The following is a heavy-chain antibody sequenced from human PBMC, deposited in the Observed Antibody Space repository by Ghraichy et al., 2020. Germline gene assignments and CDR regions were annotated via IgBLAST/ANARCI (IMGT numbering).Heavy chain of an antibody. CDR1: GGSISSYY. CDR2: IYYSGST. CDR3: AREGPTPY. Sequence: SETLSLTCTVSGGSISSYYWSWIRQPPGKGLELIGYIYYSGSTNYNPSLKSRVTISVDTSKNQFSLKLSSVTAADTAVYYCAREGPTPYWGQGTLVTVSS. V-gene: IGHV4-59*01. J-gene: IGHJ4*02.